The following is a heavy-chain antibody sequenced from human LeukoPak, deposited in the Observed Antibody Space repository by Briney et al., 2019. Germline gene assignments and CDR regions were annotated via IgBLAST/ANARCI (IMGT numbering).Heavy chain of an antibody. CDR3: AKFQDFWSGYYTIRNYGMDV. CDR1: GFTFDDYA. CDR2: ISGSGGST. V-gene: IGHV3-23*01. J-gene: IGHJ6*02. Sequence: PGRSLRLSCAASGFTFDDYAMHWVRQAPGKGLEWVSAISGSGGSTYYADSVKGRFTISRDNSKNTLYLQMNSLRAEDTAVYYCAKFQDFWSGYYTIRNYGMDVWGQGTTVTVSS. D-gene: IGHD3-3*01.